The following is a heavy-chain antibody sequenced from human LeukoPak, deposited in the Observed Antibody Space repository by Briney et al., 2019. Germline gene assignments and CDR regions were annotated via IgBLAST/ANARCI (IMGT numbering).Heavy chain of an antibody. J-gene: IGHJ4*02. CDR3: ARHYPGGDYFIDY. D-gene: IGHD4-17*01. CDR2: IYPDDSDT. Sequence: GESLQISCKGSGYSFTSYWIGWVRQVPGKGLEWVGIIYPDDSDTRYSPSLQDQVTISADKSISTAYLQWSSLKASDTAMYYCARHYPGGDYFIDYWGQGTLVTVSS. V-gene: IGHV5-51*01. CDR1: GYSFTSYW.